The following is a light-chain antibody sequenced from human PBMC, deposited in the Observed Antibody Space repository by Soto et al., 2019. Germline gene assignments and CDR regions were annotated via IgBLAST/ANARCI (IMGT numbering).Light chain of an antibody. Sequence: QPSLTQPAPMSGSRGQSITISCTGTNSEVGSYNLVSWYQQHPGKAPKLLIYEGSKRPSGVSNRFSGSKSGNTASLTISGLQAEDEADYYCCSYAGNRLYVFGTGTKVTVL. CDR1: NSEVGSYNL. V-gene: IGLV2-23*01. CDR3: CSYAGNRLYV. J-gene: IGLJ1*01. CDR2: EGS.